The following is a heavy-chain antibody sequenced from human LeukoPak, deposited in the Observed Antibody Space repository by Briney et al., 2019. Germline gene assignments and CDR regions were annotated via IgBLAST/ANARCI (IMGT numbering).Heavy chain of an antibody. CDR3: ARAPGPLYDSSGYYHEDSYYFDY. CDR1: GFTVSSNY. D-gene: IGHD3-22*01. CDR2: ISSGGST. V-gene: IGHV3-53*01. J-gene: IGHJ4*02. Sequence: PGGSLRLSCAASGFTVSSNYMSWVRQAPGKGLEWGSVISSGGSTYYADSVQGRLTISSDNSKNTPYLQLNSLRAEDTAVYYCARAPGPLYDSSGYYHEDSYYFDYWGQGTLVTVSS.